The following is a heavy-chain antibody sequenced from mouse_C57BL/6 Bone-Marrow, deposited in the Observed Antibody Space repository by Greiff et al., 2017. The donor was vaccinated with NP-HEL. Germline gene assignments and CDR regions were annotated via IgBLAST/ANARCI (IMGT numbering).Heavy chain of an antibody. D-gene: IGHD2-4*01. CDR1: GFTFSDYG. CDR2: ISSGSSTI. V-gene: IGHV5-17*01. CDR3: ARPNYDYDVGFAY. Sequence: DVQLVESGGGLVKPGGSLKLSCAASGFTFSDYGMHWVRQAPEKGLEWVAYISSGSSTIYYADTVKGRFTISRDNAKNTLFLQMTSLRSEDTAMYYCARPNYDYDVGFAYWGQGTLVTVSA. J-gene: IGHJ3*01.